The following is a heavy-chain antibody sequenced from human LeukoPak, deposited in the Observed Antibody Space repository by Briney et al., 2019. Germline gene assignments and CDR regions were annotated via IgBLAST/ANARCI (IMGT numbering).Heavy chain of an antibody. Sequence: PGGSLRLSCAASGFIFSSYEMSWVRQAPGKGLEWVSYISSSGRTMYYANSVKGRFTVSRDNAKNSLYLQMNSLRDDDMALYYCARGNSGSYSQDWFDPWGQGTLVTVSS. CDR3: ARGNSGSYSQDWFDP. D-gene: IGHD1-26*01. CDR2: ISSSGRTM. CDR1: GFIFSSYE. V-gene: IGHV3-48*03. J-gene: IGHJ5*02.